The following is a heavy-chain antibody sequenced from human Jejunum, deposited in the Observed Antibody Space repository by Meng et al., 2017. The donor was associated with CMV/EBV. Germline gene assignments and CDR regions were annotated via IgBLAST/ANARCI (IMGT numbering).Heavy chain of an antibody. Sequence: KASGYTFIDYYIHWVRQAPGQGPEWMGWIDSNSGETNSAQKFSGRVTLTRDTSITTAYMEVISLRSDDTAVYYCAREQTVSGSRGLDYWGQGTLVTVSS. CDR2: IDSNSGET. CDR3: AREQTVSGSRGLDY. V-gene: IGHV1-2*02. CDR1: GYTFIDYY. D-gene: IGHD6-19*01. J-gene: IGHJ4*02.